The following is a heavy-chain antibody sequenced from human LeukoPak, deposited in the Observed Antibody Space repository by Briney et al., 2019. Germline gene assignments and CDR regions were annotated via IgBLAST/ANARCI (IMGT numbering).Heavy chain of an antibody. D-gene: IGHD2-2*01. Sequence: GGSLRLSCAASGFTFSSYSMNWVRQAPGKGLEWVANIKQDGSEKYYVDSVKGRFTISRDNAKNSLYLQMNSLRAEDTAVYYCAREGGGIVVVPAAFNAFDIWGQGTMVTVSS. CDR1: GFTFSSYS. CDR2: IKQDGSEK. CDR3: AREGGGIVVVPAAFNAFDI. V-gene: IGHV3-7*01. J-gene: IGHJ3*02.